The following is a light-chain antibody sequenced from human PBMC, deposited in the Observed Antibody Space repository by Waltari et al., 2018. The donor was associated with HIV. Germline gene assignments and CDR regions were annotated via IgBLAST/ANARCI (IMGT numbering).Light chain of an antibody. CDR1: SSDVGGYNY. J-gene: IGLJ1*01. Sequence: QSALTQPASVSGSPGQSITISCTGTSSDVGGYNYVSWYQQHPGKAPKLMIYAVSNRPSGVSNGFSGSKSGNTASLTISGLQAEDEADYYCSSYTSSRSYVFGTGTRVTV. V-gene: IGLV2-14*03. CDR2: AVS. CDR3: SSYTSSRSYV.